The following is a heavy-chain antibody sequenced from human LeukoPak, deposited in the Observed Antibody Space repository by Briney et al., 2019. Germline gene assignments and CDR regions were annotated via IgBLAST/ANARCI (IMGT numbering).Heavy chain of an antibody. V-gene: IGHV3-23*01. CDR1: GFPFDDYG. J-gene: IGHJ4*02. CDR3: KEVDF. CDR2: ISGSGDST. Sequence: GGSLRLSCAASGFPFDDYGMNWVRQVPGKGLEWVSSISGSGDSTYYADSVKGRFTISRDNSKNTLYLQMNSLRAGDTAVYYCKEVDFWGQGTLVTVSS.